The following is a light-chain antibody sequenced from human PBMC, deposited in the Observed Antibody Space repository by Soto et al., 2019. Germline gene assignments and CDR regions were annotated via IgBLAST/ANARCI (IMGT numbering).Light chain of an antibody. CDR3: SSYTSSSTVL. CDR2: DVS. J-gene: IGLJ2*01. Sequence: QSVLTQPASVSGSPGQSITISCTGTSSDVGGYNYVSWYQQHPGKAPKLTIYDVSNWPSGVSNRFSGSKSGNTASLTISGLQAEDEADYYCSSYTSSSTVLFGGGTKLTVL. CDR1: SSDVGGYNY. V-gene: IGLV2-14*01.